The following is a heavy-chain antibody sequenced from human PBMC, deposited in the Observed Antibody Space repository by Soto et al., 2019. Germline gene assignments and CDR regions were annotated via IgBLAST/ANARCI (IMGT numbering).Heavy chain of an antibody. D-gene: IGHD3-10*01. CDR2: VSDSGAKT. J-gene: IGHJ4*02. CDR3: AKDFQFGGSGTGYFDN. Sequence: GGSLRLSCVASGFTFRTNPMSWVRQAPGKGLEWVSGVSDSGAKTYYAESVKGRFTVSRDNSKNTLYLEMKSLRAEDTAVYYCAKDFQFGGSGTGYFDNWGQGTLVTVSS. V-gene: IGHV3-23*01. CDR1: GFTFRTNP.